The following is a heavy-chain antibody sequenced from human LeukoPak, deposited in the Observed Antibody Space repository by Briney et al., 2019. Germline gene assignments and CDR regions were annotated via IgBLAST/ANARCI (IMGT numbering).Heavy chain of an antibody. D-gene: IGHD2-2*02. CDR3: ARQNGYCSSTSCYTYWFDP. Sequence: SETLSLTCTVSGGSISSGNYYWSWIRQPPGKGLECIGYIYYRGSTYYNPSLKSRVTISLDTSKNQFSLKLSSVTAADTAVYYCARQNGYCSSTSCYTYWFDPWGQGTLVTVSS. J-gene: IGHJ5*02. V-gene: IGHV4-30-4*01. CDR2: IYYRGST. CDR1: GGSISSGNYY.